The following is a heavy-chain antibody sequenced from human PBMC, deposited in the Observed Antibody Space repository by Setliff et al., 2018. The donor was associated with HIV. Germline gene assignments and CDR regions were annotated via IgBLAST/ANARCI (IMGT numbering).Heavy chain of an antibody. V-gene: IGHV4-38-2*01. J-gene: IGHJ4*02. D-gene: IGHD3-16*01. CDR2: ISHSGST. CDR1: GIPIDRVYS. Sequence: PSETLSLTCGVSGIPIDRVYSWAWIRQPPGKGLEWIGTISHSGSTHYNSPLQGRITISTDTSKNEFSLRLNSVTAADTAVYYCARCRIPWEEEGGRFDFWGQGALVTVSS. CDR3: ARCRIPWEEEGGRFDF.